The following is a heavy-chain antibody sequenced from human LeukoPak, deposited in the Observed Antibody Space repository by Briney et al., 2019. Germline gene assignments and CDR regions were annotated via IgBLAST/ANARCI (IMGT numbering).Heavy chain of an antibody. D-gene: IGHD3-9*01. CDR3: ARGKRDILTGYYSVRAFDI. J-gene: IGHJ3*02. Sequence: VASVKVSCEASGYTFTSYDINWVRQATGQGLEWMGWMNPNSGNTGYAQKFQGRVNMTRNTSISTAYMELSSLRSEDTAVYYCARGKRDILTGYYSVRAFDIWGQGTMVTVSS. CDR2: MNPNSGNT. CDR1: GYTFTSYD. V-gene: IGHV1-8*01.